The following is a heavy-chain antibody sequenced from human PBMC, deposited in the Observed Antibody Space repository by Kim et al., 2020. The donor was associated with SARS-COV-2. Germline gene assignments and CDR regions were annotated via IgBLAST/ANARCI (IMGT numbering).Heavy chain of an antibody. CDR3: ARGRGNPFLHYYYGMDV. D-gene: IGHD3-10*01. V-gene: IGHV4-34*01. Sequence: SETLSLTCAVYGGSFSGYYWSWIRQPPGKGLEWIGEINHSGSTNYNPSLKSRVTISVDTSKNQFSLKLSSVTAADTAVYYCARGRGNPFLHYYYGMDVWGQGTTVTVSS. CDR1: GGSFSGYY. CDR2: INHSGST. J-gene: IGHJ6*02.